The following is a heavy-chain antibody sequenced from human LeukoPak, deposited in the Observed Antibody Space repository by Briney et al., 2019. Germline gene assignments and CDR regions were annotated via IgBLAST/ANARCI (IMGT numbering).Heavy chain of an antibody. J-gene: IGHJ4*02. CDR3: ALQERELWLRRGFWYFDY. CDR1: GFSLSTSGVG. D-gene: IGHD5-18*01. V-gene: IGHV2-5*02. CDR2: IYWGDDK. Sequence: SGPTLVNPTQTLTLTCTFSGFSLSTSGVGVGWIRQPPGKALEWLALIYWGDDKRYSPSLKSRLTITKDTSKNQVVLTMTNMDPVDTATYYCALQERELWLRRGFWYFDYWCQGTLVTVSS.